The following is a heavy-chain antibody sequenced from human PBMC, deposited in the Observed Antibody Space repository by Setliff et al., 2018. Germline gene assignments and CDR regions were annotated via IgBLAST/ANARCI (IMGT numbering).Heavy chain of an antibody. D-gene: IGHD3-10*01. Sequence: GGSLRLSCEASGFSFNNYWMYWVRQVPGKGLVWVANIKQDGSVKNYVDSVKGRFSISRDNTKNSLYLQMNSLRAGDTAVYYCARDPFGNPVFDPWGQGTLVTVSS. CDR1: GFSFNNYW. CDR3: ARDPFGNPVFDP. V-gene: IGHV3-7*01. J-gene: IGHJ5*02. CDR2: IKQDGSVK.